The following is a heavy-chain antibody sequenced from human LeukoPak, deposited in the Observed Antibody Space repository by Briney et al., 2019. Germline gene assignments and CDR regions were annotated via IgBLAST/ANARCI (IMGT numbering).Heavy chain of an antibody. V-gene: IGHV3-23*01. CDR2: ISGSGGST. D-gene: IGHD3-9*01. J-gene: IGHJ6*02. CDR1: GSTFSSYA. Sequence: GGSLRLSCAASGSTFSSYAMSWVRQAPGKGLEWVSAISGSGGSTYYADSVKGRFTISRDNSKNTLYLQMNSLRAEDTAVYYCAKADTMIPDWLLFQYYYYGMDVWGQGTTVTVSS. CDR3: AKADTMIPDWLLFQYYYYGMDV.